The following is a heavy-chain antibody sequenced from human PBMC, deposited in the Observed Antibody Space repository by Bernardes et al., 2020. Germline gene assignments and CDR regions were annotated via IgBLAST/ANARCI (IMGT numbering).Heavy chain of an antibody. Sequence: SETLSLTCAVSGGSISRSNWWSWVRQPPGKGLEWIGEIYHSGSTNYNPSLKSRVTISVDKSKNQFSLKLSSVTAADTAVYYCASFLRGAAVPWLDYWGQGTLVTVSS. V-gene: IGHV4-4*02. J-gene: IGHJ4*02. CDR2: IYHSGST. CDR3: ASFLRGAAVPWLDY. D-gene: IGHD6-13*01. CDR1: GGSISRSNW.